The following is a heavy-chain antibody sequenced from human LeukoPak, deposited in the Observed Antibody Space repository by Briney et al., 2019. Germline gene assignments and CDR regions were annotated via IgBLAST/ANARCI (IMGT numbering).Heavy chain of an antibody. CDR3: ARDIVATITFDY. CDR1: GFTFSSYS. J-gene: IGHJ4*02. D-gene: IGHD5-12*01. Sequence: GGSLRLSCAASGFTFSSYSMNWVRQAPGKGLEWVSSISSNSSYIYYADSVKGRFTISRDNSKNSLYLQMNSLRAEDTAVYYCARDIVATITFDYWGQGTLVTVSS. V-gene: IGHV3-21*01. CDR2: ISSNSSYI.